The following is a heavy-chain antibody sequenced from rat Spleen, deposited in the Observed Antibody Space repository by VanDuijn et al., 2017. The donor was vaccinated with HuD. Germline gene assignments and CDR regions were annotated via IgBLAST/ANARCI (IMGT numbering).Heavy chain of an antibody. J-gene: IGHJ4*01. V-gene: IGHV5S13*01. CDR1: GFTYSNYV. Sequence: EVQLVESGGGLVQPGRSLKLSCAASGFTYSNYVMAWVRQAPTKGLEWVASISTGGGNTYYRDSVKGRFTISRDNAKNTLYLQMDSLRSEDTATYYCAKDIRVNYGGYSAPFDYWGQGASVTVSS. CDR2: ISTGGGNT. D-gene: IGHD1-11*01. CDR3: AKDIRVNYGGYSAPFDY.